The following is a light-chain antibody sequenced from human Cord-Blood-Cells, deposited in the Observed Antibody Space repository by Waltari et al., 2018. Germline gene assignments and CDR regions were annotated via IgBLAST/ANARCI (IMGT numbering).Light chain of an antibody. CDR3: QKYNSYSLT. J-gene: IGKJ4*01. Sequence: DIQMTQPPSTLSASVGDRVTITCRASPSISSWLAWYQQKPGKTPMLLIYKASSLESGVPSRFSGSGSGTEFTLTISSLQPDDFATYCCQKYNSYSLTFGGGTKVEIK. CDR1: PSISSW. V-gene: IGKV1-5*03. CDR2: KAS.